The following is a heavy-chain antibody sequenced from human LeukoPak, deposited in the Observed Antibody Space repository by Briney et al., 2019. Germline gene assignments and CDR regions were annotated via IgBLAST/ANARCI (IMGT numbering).Heavy chain of an antibody. CDR1: GFTFTSYA. CDR3: AKERASSSWKGMDV. CDR2: INGSGGST. D-gene: IGHD6-13*01. V-gene: IGHV3-23*01. J-gene: IGHJ6*02. Sequence: RAGGSLRLSCAVSGFTFTSYAMSWVRQAPGKGLEWVSAINGSGGSTCYADSVKGRFTIARDNSKNTLYLQMNSLRGEDTAVYYCAKERASSSWKGMDVWGQGTTVTVSS.